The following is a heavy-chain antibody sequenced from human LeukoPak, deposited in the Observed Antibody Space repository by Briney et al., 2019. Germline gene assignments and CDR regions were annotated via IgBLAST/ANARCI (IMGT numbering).Heavy chain of an antibody. Sequence: NWVRQPPGKGLEWIGYIYHSGSTYYNPSLKSRVTISVDRSKNQFSLKLSSVTAADTAVYYCARVDTAMAFDYWGQGTLVTVSS. CDR3: ARVDTAMAFDY. D-gene: IGHD5-18*01. V-gene: IGHV4-30-2*01. J-gene: IGHJ4*02. CDR2: IYHSGST.